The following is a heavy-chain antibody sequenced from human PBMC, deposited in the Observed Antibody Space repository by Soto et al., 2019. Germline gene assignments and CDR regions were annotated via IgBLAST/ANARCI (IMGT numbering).Heavy chain of an antibody. CDR2: VIPSIESP. D-gene: IGHD1-1*01. J-gene: IGHJ5*02. CDR1: GGTFTTYS. CDR3: APGSEDWYNLWFFAA. V-gene: IGHV1-69*18. Sequence: QVQLVQSGAEVKKPGSSVQVSCKASGGTFTTYSFIWVRQAPGQGLEWLGSVIPSIESPNYAQKFQDRVTISADVSTSTASFALSRLRSVDTLVYFGAPGSEDWYNLWFFAAWGQGTLVNVSS.